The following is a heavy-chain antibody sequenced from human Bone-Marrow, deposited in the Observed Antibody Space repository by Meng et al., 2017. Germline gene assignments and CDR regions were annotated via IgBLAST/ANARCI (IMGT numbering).Heavy chain of an antibody. Sequence: VQLVQSGSEFKKPGASVIVSCEASGYTFTSYAIHWVRQAPGQRLEWMGWINVANSNTKYSQKCQGRVTITRDTSARTAYMELSSLRSEDTAVYYCAREAYGWGTCALDYWGQGTLVTVSS. J-gene: IGHJ4*02. CDR2: INVANSNT. CDR3: AREAYGWGTCALDY. D-gene: IGHD3-10*01. CDR1: GYTFTSYA. V-gene: IGHV1-3*01.